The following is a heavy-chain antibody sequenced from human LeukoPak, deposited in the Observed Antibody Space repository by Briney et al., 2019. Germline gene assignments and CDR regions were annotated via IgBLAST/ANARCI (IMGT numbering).Heavy chain of an antibody. Sequence: PGGSLRLSCAASGFTFDDYTMHWVRQAPGKGLEWVSLISWDGGSTYYADSVKGRLTISRDNSKNSLYLQMNSLRTEDTALYYCAKEGLVLRGKGAFDYWGQGTLVTVSS. CDR1: GFTFDDYT. J-gene: IGHJ4*02. D-gene: IGHD3-16*01. V-gene: IGHV3-43*01. CDR3: AKEGLVLRGKGAFDY. CDR2: ISWDGGST.